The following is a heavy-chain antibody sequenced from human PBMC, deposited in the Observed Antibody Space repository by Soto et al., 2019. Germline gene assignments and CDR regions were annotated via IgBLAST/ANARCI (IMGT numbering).Heavy chain of an antibody. CDR3: ATLFIAVAGTQPFDY. CDR1: GFTFSSYA. Sequence: GGSLRLSCAASGFTFSSYAMSWVRQAPGKGLEWASAISGSGGSTYYADSVKGRFTISRDNSKNTLYLQMNSLRAEDTAVYYCATLFIAVAGTQPFDYWGQGTLVTVSS. CDR2: ISGSGGST. V-gene: IGHV3-23*01. J-gene: IGHJ4*02. D-gene: IGHD6-19*01.